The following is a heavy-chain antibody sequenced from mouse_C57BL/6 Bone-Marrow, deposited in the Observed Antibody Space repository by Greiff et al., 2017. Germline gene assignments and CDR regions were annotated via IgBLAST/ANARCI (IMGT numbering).Heavy chain of an antibody. Sequence: QVQLQQSGAELVKPGASVKLSCTASGYTFTEYTIHWVKQRSGQGLEWIGWFYPGSGSIKYNEKFKDKDTLTADKSSSTVYMELSSLTSEDSAVYFCARHEGHCNYLAWFAYWGQGTLVTVSA. V-gene: IGHV1-62-2*01. J-gene: IGHJ3*01. CDR1: GYTFTEYT. CDR2: FYPGSGSI. CDR3: ARHEGHCNYLAWFAY. D-gene: IGHD2-1*01.